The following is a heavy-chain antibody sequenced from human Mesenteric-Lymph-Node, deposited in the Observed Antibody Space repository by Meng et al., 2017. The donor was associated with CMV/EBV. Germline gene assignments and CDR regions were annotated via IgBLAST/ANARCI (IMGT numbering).Heavy chain of an antibody. CDR1: GGSISSGIYY. CDR3: ARGSTYEPPTLNY. V-gene: IGHV4-39*07. Sequence: SETLSLTCTVSGGSISSGIYYWSWVRQHPGKGLEWIGEINDSGNTNYNPSLKSRLTMSVDTSKNQFSLKLSSVTAADTAVYYCARGSTYEPPTLNYWGQGALVTVSS. J-gene: IGHJ4*02. CDR2: INDSGNT. D-gene: IGHD2-2*01.